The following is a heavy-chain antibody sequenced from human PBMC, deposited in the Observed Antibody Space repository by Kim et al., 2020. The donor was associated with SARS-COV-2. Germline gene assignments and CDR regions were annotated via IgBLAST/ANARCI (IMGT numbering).Heavy chain of an antibody. Sequence: GGSLRLSCAASGFTFSSYSMNWVRQAPGKGLEWVSSISSSSSYIYYADSVKGRFTISRDNAKNSLYLQMNSLRAEDTAVYYCAPPRGSGDYVFDYWGQGTRVTVSS. CDR2: ISSSSSYI. V-gene: IGHV3-21*01. J-gene: IGHJ4*02. D-gene: IGHD4-17*01. CDR3: APPRGSGDYVFDY. CDR1: GFTFSSYS.